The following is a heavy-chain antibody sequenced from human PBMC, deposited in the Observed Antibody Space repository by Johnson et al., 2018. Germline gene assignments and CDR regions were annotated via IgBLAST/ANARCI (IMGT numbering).Heavy chain of an antibody. Sequence: VQLVQSGGGLVQPGGSLRLSCAASGFTFSGSAVHWVRQVSGSGLEWVGRIKTKPNNYATAYAASVKGRFTIFRDDSKNTAYLQMNSLKTEDTAVYFCTRRIGGRSFVFDIWGQGAMVTVSS. CDR3: TRRIGGRSFVFDI. V-gene: IGHV3-73*01. D-gene: IGHD2-15*01. CDR2: IKTKPNNYAT. J-gene: IGHJ3*02. CDR1: GFTFSGSA.